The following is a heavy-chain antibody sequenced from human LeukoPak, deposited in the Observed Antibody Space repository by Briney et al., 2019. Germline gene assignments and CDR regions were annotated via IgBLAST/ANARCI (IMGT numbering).Heavy chain of an antibody. Sequence: GGSLRLSCAASGFTFSSYAMSWVRQAPGKGLEWVSAISGSGGSTYYADSVKGRFTISRDNSKNALYLQMNSLRAEDTAVYYCAKDLLKYSSGCFDYWGQGTLVTVSS. D-gene: IGHD6-19*01. V-gene: IGHV3-23*01. CDR2: ISGSGGST. CDR3: AKDLLKYSSGCFDY. J-gene: IGHJ4*02. CDR1: GFTFSSYA.